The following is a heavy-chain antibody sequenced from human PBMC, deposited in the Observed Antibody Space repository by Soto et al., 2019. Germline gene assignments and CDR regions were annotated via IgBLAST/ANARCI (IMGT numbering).Heavy chain of an antibody. CDR3: ARERVNSSGWYVDYYYYGMDV. V-gene: IGHV4-34*01. CDR2: INHSGST. Sequence: SETLSLTCAVYGGSFSGYYWSWIRQPPGKGLEWIGEINHSGSTNYNPSLKSRVTISVDTSKNQFSLKLSSVTAADTAVYYCARERVNSSGWYVDYYYYGMDVWGQGTTVTVSS. CDR1: GGSFSGYY. J-gene: IGHJ6*02. D-gene: IGHD6-19*01.